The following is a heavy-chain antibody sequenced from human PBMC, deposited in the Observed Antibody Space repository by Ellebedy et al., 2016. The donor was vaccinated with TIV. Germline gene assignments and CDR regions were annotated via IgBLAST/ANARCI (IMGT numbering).Heavy chain of an antibody. V-gene: IGHV5-51*01. J-gene: IGHJ3*02. Sequence: GESLKISCKASGYSFANYWIAWVRQMPGKGLEWMGIIYPGDSDIRYSPSFQGQVTISADKSINIAYLQWSRLKASDTAMYYCARRADPRAFDIWGQGTMITVSS. CDR3: ARRADPRAFDI. CDR2: IYPGDSDI. CDR1: GYSFANYW.